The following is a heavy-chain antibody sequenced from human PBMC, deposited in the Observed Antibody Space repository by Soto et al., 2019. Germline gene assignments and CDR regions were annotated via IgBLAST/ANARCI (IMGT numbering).Heavy chain of an antibody. V-gene: IGHV3-30-3*01. CDR2: ISYDGSNK. D-gene: IGHD4-17*01. CDR1: GFTFSSYA. Sequence: QVQLVESGGGVVQPGRSLRLSCAASGFTFSSYAMHWVRQAPGKGLEWVAVISYDGSNKYYADSVKGRFTISRDNSKNTLYLQMNSLRAEDTAVYYCARGPVMQNDYDDYLSGGYFDYWGQGTLVTVSS. CDR3: ARGPVMQNDYDDYLSGGYFDY. J-gene: IGHJ4*02.